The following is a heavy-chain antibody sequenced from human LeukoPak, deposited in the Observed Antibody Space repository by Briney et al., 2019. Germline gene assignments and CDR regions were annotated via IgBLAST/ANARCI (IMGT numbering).Heavy chain of an antibody. CDR3: ARQTSAASDY. CDR1: GYSFTSYW. Sequence: ESLKISCKGSGYSFTSYWIGRVRQLPGKGLEWMGIIYPGDSDTRYSPSFQGQVTLSVDKSISTAYLQWTSLKASDTAIYYCARQTSAASDYWGQGTLVSVSS. CDR2: IYPGDSDT. D-gene: IGHD6-25*01. J-gene: IGHJ4*02. V-gene: IGHV5-51*01.